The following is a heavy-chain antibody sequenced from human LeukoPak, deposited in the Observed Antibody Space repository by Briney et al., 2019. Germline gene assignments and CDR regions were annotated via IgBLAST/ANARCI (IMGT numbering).Heavy chain of an antibody. CDR2: ISRSSSFI. V-gene: IGHV3-21*01. J-gene: IGHJ3*01. Sequence: GGSLRLSCEASGFTFTRDSMNWVRQAPGKGLEWVSSISRSSSFIYYADSVKGRFTTSRDNAKNSLHLQMNSLRAEDTAMYYCARVAVVGAPFAIDVWGQGTMVTVSS. CDR3: ARVAVVGAPFAIDV. CDR1: GFTFTRDS. D-gene: IGHD2-15*01.